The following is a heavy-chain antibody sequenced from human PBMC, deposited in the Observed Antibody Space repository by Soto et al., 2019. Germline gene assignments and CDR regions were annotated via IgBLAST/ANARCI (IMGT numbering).Heavy chain of an antibody. CDR2: IYYSGST. CDR3: ARGYNWSDPWYFDY. Sequence: ASETLSLTCTVSGGSISSYYWSWIRQPPGKGLEWIGYIYYSGSTNYNPSLKSRVTISVDTSKNQFSLKLSSVTAADTAVYYCARGYNWSDPWYFDYWGQGTQVTVSS. J-gene: IGHJ4*02. D-gene: IGHD1-1*01. V-gene: IGHV4-59*08. CDR1: GGSISSYY.